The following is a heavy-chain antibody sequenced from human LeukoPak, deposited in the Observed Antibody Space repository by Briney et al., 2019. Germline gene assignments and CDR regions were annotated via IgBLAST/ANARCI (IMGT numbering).Heavy chain of an antibody. V-gene: IGHV3-21*01. CDR2: ISSSSSYI. CDR3: ARDHSFGDYEGLFGY. CDR1: GFTFSSYS. D-gene: IGHD4-17*01. Sequence: GGSLRLSCAASGFTFSSYSMNWVRQAPGKGLEWVSSISSSSSYIYYADSVKGRFTISRDNAKNSLYLQMNSLRAEDTAVYYCARDHSFGDYEGLFGYWGQGTLVTVSS. J-gene: IGHJ4*02.